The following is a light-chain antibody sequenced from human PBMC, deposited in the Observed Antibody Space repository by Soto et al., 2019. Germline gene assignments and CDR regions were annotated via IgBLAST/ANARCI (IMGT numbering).Light chain of an antibody. CDR2: GAS. CDR3: QQCGSSLWT. V-gene: IGKV3-20*01. Sequence: DIGLTQSPGTLSLSPGERATLSCRASQSVSSIYLAWYQQKPGQAPRLLIYGASSRATGIPDRFSGSGSGTDFTLTISRLEPEDFAVYYCQQCGSSLWTFGQGAKVDIK. CDR1: QSVSSIY. J-gene: IGKJ1*01.